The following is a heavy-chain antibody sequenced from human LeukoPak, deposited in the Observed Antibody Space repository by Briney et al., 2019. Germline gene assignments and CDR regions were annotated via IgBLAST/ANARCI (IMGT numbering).Heavy chain of an antibody. CDR1: GYTFSGYS. J-gene: IGHJ5*02. Sequence: ASVKDSSKPSGYTFSGYSVYGVRQAPGQGLEWMGWINPNSGGTNYAQKFQGRVTMTRDTSISTAYMELSRLRSDDTAVYYCARDVIVSAATWLDPRRQGTLVTVSS. CDR2: INPNSGGT. D-gene: IGHD2-2*01. V-gene: IGHV1-2*02. CDR3: ARDVIVSAATWLDP.